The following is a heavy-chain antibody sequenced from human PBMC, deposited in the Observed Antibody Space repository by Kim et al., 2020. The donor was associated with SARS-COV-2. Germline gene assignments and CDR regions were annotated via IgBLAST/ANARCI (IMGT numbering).Heavy chain of an antibody. J-gene: IGHJ5*02. Sequence: ASVKVSCKASGYTFISYAMHWVRQAPGQRLEWMGWINAANGNTKYSLKFQGRVTITRDTSASTAYMELSSLRSEDTAIYYCAREGPHATYSEGFDPWGQG. CDR1: GYTFISYA. D-gene: IGHD6-13*01. CDR2: INAANGNT. V-gene: IGHV1-3*01. CDR3: AREGPHATYSEGFDP.